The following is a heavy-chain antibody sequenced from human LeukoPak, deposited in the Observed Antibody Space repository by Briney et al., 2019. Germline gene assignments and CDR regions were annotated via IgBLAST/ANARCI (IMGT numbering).Heavy chain of an antibody. Sequence: GGSLRLSCAASGFPFNAHWMTWVRQAPGKGLEWVANIRHAGDTKYYVDSVKGRFTISKDNAKNTVYLQMNSLRAEDTAVYYCVSFYETYWGRGTLVTVSS. V-gene: IGHV3-7*01. J-gene: IGHJ4*02. CDR1: GFPFNAHW. CDR2: IRHAGDTK. D-gene: IGHD2/OR15-2a*01. CDR3: VSFYETY.